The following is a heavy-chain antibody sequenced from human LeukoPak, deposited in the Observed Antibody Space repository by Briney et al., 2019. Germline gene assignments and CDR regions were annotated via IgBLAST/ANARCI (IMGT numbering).Heavy chain of an antibody. Sequence: GGSLRLSCAASGFTFIDYSMSWIRQAPGKGLEWVSSISSSSSYIYYADSVKGRFTISRDNAKNSLYLQMNSLRAEDTAVYYCARGYSYGPDAFDIWGQGTMVTVSS. CDR1: GFTFIDYS. D-gene: IGHD5-18*01. V-gene: IGHV3-11*06. J-gene: IGHJ3*02. CDR2: ISSSSSYI. CDR3: ARGYSYGPDAFDI.